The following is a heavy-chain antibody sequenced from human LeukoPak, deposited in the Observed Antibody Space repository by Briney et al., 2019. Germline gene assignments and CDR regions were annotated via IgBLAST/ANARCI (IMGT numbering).Heavy chain of an antibody. D-gene: IGHD6-13*01. CDR3: ARDRCSSSWCHNWFDP. J-gene: IGHJ5*02. CDR1: GFTFSSYA. Sequence: PGGSLRLSSAAPGFTFSSYAMRWVRQAPGKGLEWVAAISYDGSNKYYADYVKGRFTISRDNSKNTLYLQMNSLRAEDTAVYYCARDRCSSSWCHNWFDPWGQGTLVTVSS. V-gene: IGHV3-30-3*01. CDR2: ISYDGSNK.